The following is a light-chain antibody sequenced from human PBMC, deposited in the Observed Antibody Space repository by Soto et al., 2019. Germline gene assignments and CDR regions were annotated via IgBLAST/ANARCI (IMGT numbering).Light chain of an antibody. J-gene: IGLJ2*01. V-gene: IGLV2-8*01. CDR2: EVS. Sequence: QSALTQPPSASGSPGQSVTISCTGTSSDVGSYNYVSWYQQLPGKAPRLMIYEVSKRPSGVPDRFSGSKSGNTASLTVSGLQTEDEADYYCSSYTGSNSVVFGGGTKLTVL. CDR3: SSYTGSNSVV. CDR1: SSDVGSYNY.